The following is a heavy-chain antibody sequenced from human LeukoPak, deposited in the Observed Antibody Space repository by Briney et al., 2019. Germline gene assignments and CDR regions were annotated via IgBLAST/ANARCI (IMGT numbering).Heavy chain of an antibody. Sequence: SQTLSLTCAISGASISSNTAAWNWSRQSPSRGLEWLGRTYYKSGWYHDYAVSVKGRITINGDISKNQFSLQLNSMTPEDTAVYYCARDWDWGFGRWGQGTLVTVSS. CDR1: GASISSNTAA. V-gene: IGHV6-1*01. CDR3: ARDWDWGFGR. J-gene: IGHJ4*02. CDR2: TYYKSGWYH. D-gene: IGHD3/OR15-3a*01.